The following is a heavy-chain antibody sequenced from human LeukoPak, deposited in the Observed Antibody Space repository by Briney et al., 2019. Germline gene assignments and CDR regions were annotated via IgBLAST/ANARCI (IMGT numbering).Heavy chain of an antibody. CDR3: ASPSANDDYGDYGGAFDI. V-gene: IGHV5-51*01. Sequence: GESLQISCKGSGYSFTSYWIGWVRQMPGKGLEWMGIIYPGDSDTKYSPSFQGQVTISADKSISTAYLQWSSLKASDTAMYYCASPSANDDYGDYGGAFDIWGQGTMVTVSS. J-gene: IGHJ3*02. D-gene: IGHD4-17*01. CDR2: IYPGDSDT. CDR1: GYSFTSYW.